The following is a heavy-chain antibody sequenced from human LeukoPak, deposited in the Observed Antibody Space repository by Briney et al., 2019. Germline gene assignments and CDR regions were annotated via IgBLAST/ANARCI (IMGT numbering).Heavy chain of an antibody. J-gene: IGHJ4*02. CDR3: ARAKHLRYFDWLDHDY. CDR2: INPSVGST. CDR1: GYTFTSYY. Sequence: ASVKVSCKASGYTFTSYYMHWVRQAPGQGLEWMGIINPSVGSTTYAQKFQGRVTMTRDTSTSTVYMELSSLRSEDTAVYYCARAKHLRYFDWLDHDYWGQGTLVTVSS. V-gene: IGHV1-46*01. D-gene: IGHD3-9*01.